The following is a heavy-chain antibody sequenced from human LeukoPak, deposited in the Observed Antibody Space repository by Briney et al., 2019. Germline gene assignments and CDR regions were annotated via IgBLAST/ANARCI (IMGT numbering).Heavy chain of an antibody. V-gene: IGHV4-34*01. J-gene: IGHJ2*01. CDR2: INRIGST. D-gene: IGHD4/OR15-4a*01. CDR1: GGSISGYY. CDR3: AREGPSWGARDWYFDL. Sequence: PSETLSLTCAVSGGSISGYYWSWIRQPPGKGLEWIGEINRIGSTNYNPSLKSRLTISVDTSKNQFSLQLSSVTAADTAVYYCAREGPSWGARDWYFDLWGRGTLVTVSS.